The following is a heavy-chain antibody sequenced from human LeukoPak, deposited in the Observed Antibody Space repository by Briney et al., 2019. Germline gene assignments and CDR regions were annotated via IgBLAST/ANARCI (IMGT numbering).Heavy chain of an antibody. J-gene: IGHJ3*02. V-gene: IGHV1-8*01. CDR1: GYTFTSYD. CDR3: ARVVPAAISYAFDI. CDR2: MNPNSGNT. D-gene: IGHD2-2*01. Sequence: ASVKVSCKVSGYTFTSYDINWVRQATGQGLEWMGWMNPNSGNTGYAQKFQGRVTMTRNTSISTAYMELSSLRSEDTAVYYCARVVPAAISYAFDIWGQGTMVTVSS.